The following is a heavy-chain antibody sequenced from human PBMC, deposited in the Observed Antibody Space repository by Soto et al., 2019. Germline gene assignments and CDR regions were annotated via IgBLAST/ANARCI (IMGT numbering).Heavy chain of an antibody. V-gene: IGHV1-69*08. D-gene: IGHD5-12*01. CDR2: IIPILGIA. J-gene: IGHJ5*02. CDR3: ARDSGYDWGWCDP. Sequence: QVQLVQSGAEVKKPGSSVKVSCKASGGTFSSYTISWVRQAPGQGREWMGRIIPILGIANYAQKFQGRVTITADKSTSPAYMELSSLRSEDTAVYYCARDSGYDWGWCDPWGQGTLVTVSS. CDR1: GGTFSSYT.